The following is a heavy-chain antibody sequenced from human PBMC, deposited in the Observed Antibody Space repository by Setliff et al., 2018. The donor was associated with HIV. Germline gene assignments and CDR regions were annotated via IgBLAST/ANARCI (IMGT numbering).Heavy chain of an antibody. CDR3: ARDEFPYARDV. CDR1: GFIVSNYA. D-gene: IGHD2-8*01. Sequence: GGSLRLSCAASGFIVSNYAMTWVRQAPGKGLEWVSAISGSDDTTYYADSVKGRFTISRDNSKNTLYLQMNSLRAEDTAVYYCARDEFPYARDVWGPGTLVTVSS. CDR2: ISGSDDTT. V-gene: IGHV3-23*01. J-gene: IGHJ4*02.